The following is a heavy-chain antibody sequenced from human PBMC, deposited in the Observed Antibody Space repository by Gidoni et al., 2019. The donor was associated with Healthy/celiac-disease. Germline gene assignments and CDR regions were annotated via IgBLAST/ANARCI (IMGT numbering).Heavy chain of an antibody. CDR3: ARGALIAAAGVDAFDI. V-gene: IGHV4-34*01. CDR1: GGSFSYYY. Sequence: QVQLQQWGAGLLKPSETLSLTCAVYGGSFSYYYWSWIRQPPGKGLDWIGEINHSGSTNYNPSLKSRVTISVDTSKNQFSLKLSSVTAADTAVYYCARGALIAAAGVDAFDIWGQGTMVTVSS. CDR2: INHSGST. J-gene: IGHJ3*02. D-gene: IGHD6-13*01.